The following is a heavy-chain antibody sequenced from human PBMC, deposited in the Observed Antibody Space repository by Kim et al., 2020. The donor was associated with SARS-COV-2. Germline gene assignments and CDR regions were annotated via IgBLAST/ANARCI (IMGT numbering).Heavy chain of an antibody. Sequence: SETLSLTCTVSGGSISSYYWSWIRQPPGKGLEWIGYIYYSGSTNYNPSLKSRVTISVDTSKNQFSLKLSSVTAADTAVYYCARDLVGLGYSGPKGLDAFDIWGQGTMVTVSS. J-gene: IGHJ3*02. V-gene: IGHV4-59*01. CDR2: IYYSGST. CDR3: ARDLVGLGYSGPKGLDAFDI. CDR1: GGSISSYY. D-gene: IGHD5-12*01.